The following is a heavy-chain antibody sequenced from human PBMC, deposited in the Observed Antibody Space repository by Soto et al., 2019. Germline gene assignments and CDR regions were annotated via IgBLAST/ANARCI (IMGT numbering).Heavy chain of an antibody. J-gene: IGHJ5*02. CDR3: AREVRQQLDWFDP. CDR2: IYYSGST. Sequence: PSETLSLTCTVSGGSISNYYWSWIRQPPGRGLEWIGYIYYSGSTYYNPSLKSRVTISVDTSKNQFSLKLSSVTAADTAVYYCAREVRQQLDWFDPWGQGTLVTVSS. V-gene: IGHV4-30-4*01. CDR1: GGSISNYY. D-gene: IGHD6-13*01.